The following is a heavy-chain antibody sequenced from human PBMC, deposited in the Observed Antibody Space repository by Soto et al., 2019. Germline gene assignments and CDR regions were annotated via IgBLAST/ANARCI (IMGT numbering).Heavy chain of an antibody. Sequence: GESLKISCKGSGYSFTSYWIGWVRQMPGKGLEWMGIIYPGDSDTRYSPSFQGQVTISADKSISTAYLQWSSLKASDTAMYYCARGLITMARGVIPDKFDYWGQGTLVTVSS. CDR2: IYPGDSDT. V-gene: IGHV5-51*01. CDR3: ARGLITMARGVIPDKFDY. CDR1: GYSFTSYW. J-gene: IGHJ4*02. D-gene: IGHD3-10*01.